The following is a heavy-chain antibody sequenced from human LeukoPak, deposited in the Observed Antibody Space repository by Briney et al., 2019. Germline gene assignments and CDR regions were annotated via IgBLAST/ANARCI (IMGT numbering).Heavy chain of an antibody. D-gene: IGHD3-10*01. V-gene: IGHV4-34*01. Sequence: SQTLSLTCAVYGGSFSGYYWSWIRQPPGKGLEWIGEINHSGSTNYNPSLKSRVTISVDTSKNQFSLKLSSVTAADTAVYYCARVGGEMATTSDALYYFDYWGQGTLVTVSS. J-gene: IGHJ4*02. CDR3: ARVGGEMATTSDALYYFDY. CDR1: GGSFSGYY. CDR2: INHSGST.